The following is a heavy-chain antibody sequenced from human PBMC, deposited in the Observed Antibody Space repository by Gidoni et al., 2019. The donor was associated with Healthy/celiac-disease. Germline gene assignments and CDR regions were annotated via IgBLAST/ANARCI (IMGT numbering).Heavy chain of an antibody. CDR2: IGTAGDT. CDR1: GFTFSSYD. D-gene: IGHD5-18*01. Sequence: EVQLVESGGGLVQPGGSLRLSCAASGFTFSSYDIHWVRQATGKGLEWVSAIGTAGDTYYPGSVKGRFTISRENAKNSLYLQMNSLRAGDTAVYYCAREGYGVGVEGAFDIWGQGTMVTVSS. CDR3: AREGYGVGVEGAFDI. V-gene: IGHV3-13*01. J-gene: IGHJ3*02.